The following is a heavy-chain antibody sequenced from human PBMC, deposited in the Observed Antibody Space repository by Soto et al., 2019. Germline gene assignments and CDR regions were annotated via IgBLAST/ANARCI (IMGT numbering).Heavy chain of an antibody. CDR3: TTGWIQLETPRDY. V-gene: IGHV3-15*01. Sequence: EVQLVESGGGLVKPGGSLRLSCAASGFTFSNAWMSWVRQAPGKGLEWVGRIKSKTDGGTTDYAAPVKGRFTISRDDSKNTLYLQMNSLKTEDTAVYYCTTGWIQLETPRDYWGQGTLVTVSS. CDR1: GFTFSNAW. CDR2: IKSKTDGGTT. D-gene: IGHD5-18*01. J-gene: IGHJ4*02.